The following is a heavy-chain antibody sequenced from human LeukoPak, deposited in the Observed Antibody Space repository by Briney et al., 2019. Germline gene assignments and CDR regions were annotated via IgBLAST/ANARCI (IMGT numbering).Heavy chain of an antibody. CDR3: ARVIVVVPAAKGRGYYFDY. CDR1: GGSIGSYY. Sequence: SETLSLTCTLSGGSIGSYYWTWVRQPPGKGLEWIGSIYYSGSTYYNPSLKRRVTISVDTSKNQFSLKLSSVTAADTAVYYCARVIVVVPAAKGRGYYFDYWGQGTLVTVSS. CDR2: IYYSGST. D-gene: IGHD2-2*01. J-gene: IGHJ4*02. V-gene: IGHV4-59*05.